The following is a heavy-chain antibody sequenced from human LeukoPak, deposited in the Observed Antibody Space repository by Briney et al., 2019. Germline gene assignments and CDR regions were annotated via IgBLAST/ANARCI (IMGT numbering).Heavy chain of an antibody. V-gene: IGHV1-69*13. CDR1: GGTFSSYA. D-gene: IGHD2-15*01. Sequence: SVKVSCKASGGTFSSYAVSWVRQAPGQGLEWMGGIIPIFGTANYAQKFQGRVTITADESTSTAYMELSSLRSEDTAVYYCALTYCSGGSCYSGDYYGMDVWGQGTTVTVSS. CDR3: ALTYCSGGSCYSGDYYGMDV. J-gene: IGHJ6*02. CDR2: IIPIFGTA.